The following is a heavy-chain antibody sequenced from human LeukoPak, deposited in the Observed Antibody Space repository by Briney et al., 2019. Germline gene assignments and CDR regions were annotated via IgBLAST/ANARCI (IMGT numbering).Heavy chain of an antibody. J-gene: IGHJ4*02. CDR2: INPYSGGT. V-gene: IGHV1-2*02. Sequence: ASVTVSCKASGYTFTSYGISWVRQAPGQGLEWMGWINPYSGGTKYAQKFQGRVTMTRDTSISTAYMELSRLRSDDTAMFYCVTRDGYNRDYWGQGTLVTVSS. CDR1: GYTFTSYG. CDR3: VTRDGYNRDY. D-gene: IGHD5-24*01.